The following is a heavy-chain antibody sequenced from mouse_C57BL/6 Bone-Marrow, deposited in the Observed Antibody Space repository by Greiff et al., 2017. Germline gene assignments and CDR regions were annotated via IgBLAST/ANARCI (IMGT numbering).Heavy chain of an antibody. J-gene: IGHJ2*01. D-gene: IGHD1-1*01. CDR3: AFITTVAATD. CDR1: GYTFTSYW. V-gene: IGHV1-7*01. Sequence: VQLQQSGAELAKPGASVKLSCKASGYTFTSYWMHWVKQRPGQGQEWIGYINPSSGYTKYNQKFKDKATLTADKSSSIAYMQLSSLTYEYSAVYYCAFITTVAATDWGQGTTLTVSS. CDR2: INPSSGYT.